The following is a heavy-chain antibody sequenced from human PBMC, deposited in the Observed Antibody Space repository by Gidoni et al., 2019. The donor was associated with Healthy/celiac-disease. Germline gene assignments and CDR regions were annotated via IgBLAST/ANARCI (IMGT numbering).Heavy chain of an antibody. J-gene: IGHJ4*02. CDR1: GFTLGEYA. V-gene: IGHV3-9*01. CDR2: ISWNSGSI. Sequence: EVQLVESGGGLVQPGRSLNLSCAASGFTLGEYAMHWVRQAPGKGLEWGSGISWNSGSIGYADSVKGRFTISRDNAKNSLYLQMNSLRAEDTALYYCAKDSYYDILTGYYHFDYWGQGTLVTVSS. D-gene: IGHD3-9*01. CDR3: AKDSYYDILTGYYHFDY.